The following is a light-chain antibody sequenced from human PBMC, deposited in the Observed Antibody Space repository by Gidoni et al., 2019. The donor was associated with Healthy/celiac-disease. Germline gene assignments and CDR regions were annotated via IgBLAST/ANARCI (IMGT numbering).Light chain of an antibody. CDR1: QSVSSSY. CDR3: QQYGSSPPVT. J-gene: IGKJ5*01. Sequence: EIVLTQSPGTLSLSPGERATLSCRASQSVSSSYLAWYQQKPGQAPRLLIYGASSRATGIPDRFSGSGSGTDFTLTISRLEPEDFAVYYCQQYGSSPPVTFXQXTRLEIK. CDR2: GAS. V-gene: IGKV3-20*01.